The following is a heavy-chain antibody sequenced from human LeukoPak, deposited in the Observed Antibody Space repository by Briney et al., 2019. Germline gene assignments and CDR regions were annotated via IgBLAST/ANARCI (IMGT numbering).Heavy chain of an antibody. CDR1: GGSISSGSYY. V-gene: IGHV4-61*09. CDR3: ARGAYFYGSGISRFDP. J-gene: IGHJ5*02. D-gene: IGHD3-10*01. CDR2: VYTSGST. Sequence: SQTLSLTCTVSGGSISSGSYYWSWIRQPAGRGLEWIGHVYTSGSTNYNPSLKSRVTISVDTSKNQFSLKLSYVTAADTAVYYCARGAYFYGSGISRFDPWSQGTLVTVSS.